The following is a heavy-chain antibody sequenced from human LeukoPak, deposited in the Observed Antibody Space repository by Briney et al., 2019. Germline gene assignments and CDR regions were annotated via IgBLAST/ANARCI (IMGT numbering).Heavy chain of an antibody. V-gene: IGHV3-74*01. Sequence: GGSLRLSCAAPGFTFSNYWMHWVRQAPGMGLVWVSRIKSDVGARNYADSVKGRFTISTDSAKNTVYLQMDSLRAEDTAVYYCASASSHRIGAGGDYWGQGTLVTVSS. D-gene: IGHD6-13*01. CDR1: GFTFSNYW. J-gene: IGHJ4*02. CDR3: ASASSHRIGAGGDY. CDR2: IKSDVGAR.